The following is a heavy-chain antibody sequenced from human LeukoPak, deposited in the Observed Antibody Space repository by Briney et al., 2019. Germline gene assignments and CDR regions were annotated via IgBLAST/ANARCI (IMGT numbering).Heavy chain of an antibody. D-gene: IGHD6-19*01. CDR2: IRPSGML. V-gene: IGHV4-31*03. CDR1: GASFNSDDQY. Sequence: SETLSLTCTVSGASFNSDDQYWNWIRQSPGKGLEWIRSIRPSGMLYNNPSLESRVTMSRDTSKNQFSLNLNSVTAADTAVYFCSRGLASRKLGYWGQGILVTVSS. CDR3: SRGLASRKLGY. J-gene: IGHJ4*02.